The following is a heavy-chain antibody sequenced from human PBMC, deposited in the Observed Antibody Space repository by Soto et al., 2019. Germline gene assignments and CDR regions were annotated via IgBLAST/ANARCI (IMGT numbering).Heavy chain of an antibody. CDR3: ARGVVY. Sequence: GGSLRLSCEATGFTFSSHEMNWIRQTPGKRLEWIAKISGSGSTINYADSVKGRFTISRDNVQRTLHLQMDSLRVEDTGVYYCARGVVYWGQGTLVTVSS. CDR1: GFTFSSHE. D-gene: IGHD2-15*01. CDR2: ISGSGSTI. V-gene: IGHV3-48*03. J-gene: IGHJ4*02.